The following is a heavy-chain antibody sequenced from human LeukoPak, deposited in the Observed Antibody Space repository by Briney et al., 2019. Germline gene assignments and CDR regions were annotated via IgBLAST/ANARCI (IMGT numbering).Heavy chain of an antibody. D-gene: IGHD3-22*01. CDR1: GYKFTNYW. CDR2: IYPDDSDT. J-gene: IGHJ4*02. V-gene: IGHV5-51*01. CDR3: ARSSDSGGYYDYFDY. Sequence: GESLKISCNGSGYKFTNYWIAWVRQMPGKGLEWMGMIYPDDSDTRYSPSFQGQVTISADKSISTAYLQWSSLKASDTAMFYCARSSDSGGYYDYFDYWGQGTLVTVSS.